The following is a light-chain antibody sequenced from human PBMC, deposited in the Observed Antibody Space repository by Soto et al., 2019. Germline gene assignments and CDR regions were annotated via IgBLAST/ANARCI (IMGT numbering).Light chain of an antibody. Sequence: EIVLTQSPGTLSLSPGERATLSCRADRSVSDTLLTWFQQKPGQAPRLLIYDASTRATGIPARFSGSGSGTEFTLTISSLQSEDFAVYYCQQYNNWPPITFGQGTRLEI. J-gene: IGKJ5*01. CDR2: DAS. V-gene: IGKV3-15*01. CDR3: QQYNNWPPIT. CDR1: RSVSDTL.